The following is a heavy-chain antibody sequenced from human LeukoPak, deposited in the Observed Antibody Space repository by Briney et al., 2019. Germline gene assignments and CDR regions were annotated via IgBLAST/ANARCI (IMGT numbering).Heavy chain of an antibody. D-gene: IGHD3-3*01. CDR1: GGSISSSSYY. CDR2: TYYGGDT. Sequence: SETLSLTCTVSGGSISSSSYYWGWIRQPPGKGLEWIGNTYYGGDTYYNPSLKSRVTISVDTSKNQFSLKLSSVTAADTAVYYCARQGEKITIFGVALTYFDYWGQGTLVTVSS. J-gene: IGHJ4*02. V-gene: IGHV4-39*01. CDR3: ARQGEKITIFGVALTYFDY.